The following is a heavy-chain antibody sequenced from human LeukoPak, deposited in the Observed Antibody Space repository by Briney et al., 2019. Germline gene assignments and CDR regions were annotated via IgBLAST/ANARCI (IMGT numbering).Heavy chain of an antibody. D-gene: IGHD3-3*01. J-gene: IGHJ5*02. CDR3: ARDSIGAIFGVVNNWFDP. CDR2: INPSGGST. V-gene: IGHV1-46*01. Sequence: ASVTVSCKASGYTFTSYYMHWVRQAPGQGLEWMGIINPSGGSTSYAQKFQGRVTMTRDTSTSTVYMELSSLRSEDTAVYYCARDSIGAIFGVVNNWFDPWGQGTLVTVSS. CDR1: GYTFTSYY.